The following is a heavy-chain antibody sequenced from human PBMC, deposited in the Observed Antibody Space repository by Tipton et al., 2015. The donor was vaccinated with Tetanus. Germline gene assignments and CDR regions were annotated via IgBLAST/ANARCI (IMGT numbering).Heavy chain of an antibody. D-gene: IGHD1-26*01. CDR1: GGSISSGGYY. V-gene: IGHV4-31*03. Sequence: TLSLTCTVSGGSISSGGYYWSWIRQHPGKGLEWIGDIYYSGSTYYNPSLKSRVTIPVDTSKNQFSLKLNSVTAADTAVYYCARDQARGARGWNYFDYWGQGTLVTVSP. CDR2: IYYSGST. CDR3: ARDQARGARGWNYFDY. J-gene: IGHJ4*02.